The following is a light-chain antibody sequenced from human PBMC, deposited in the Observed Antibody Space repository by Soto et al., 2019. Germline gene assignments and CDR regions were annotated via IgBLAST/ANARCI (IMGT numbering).Light chain of an antibody. CDR1: QSISSW. CDR2: DAS. J-gene: IGKJ1*01. Sequence: DIQMTQSPSTLSASVGDRVTITCRASQSISSWLAWYQQKPGKAPKLLIYDASSWESGVPSRFSGRGSGTEFTLTISGLQPDDFATYYCQHYNSYSWTVGQGTKVDIK. CDR3: QHYNSYSWT. V-gene: IGKV1-5*01.